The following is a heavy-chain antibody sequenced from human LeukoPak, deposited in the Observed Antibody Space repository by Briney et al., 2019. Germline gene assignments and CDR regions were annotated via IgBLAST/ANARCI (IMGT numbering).Heavy chain of an antibody. CDR2: ISSSSSYI. J-gene: IGHJ4*02. CDR3: ARDHDIVVVPAAIFDY. Sequence: GGSLRLSCAASGFTFSSYSMNWVRQAPGKGLEWVSSISSSSSYIYYADSVKGRFTISRDNAKNSLYLQMNSLRAEDTAVYYCARDHDIVVVPAAIFDYWGQGTLVTVSS. V-gene: IGHV3-21*01. CDR1: GFTFSSYS. D-gene: IGHD2-2*01.